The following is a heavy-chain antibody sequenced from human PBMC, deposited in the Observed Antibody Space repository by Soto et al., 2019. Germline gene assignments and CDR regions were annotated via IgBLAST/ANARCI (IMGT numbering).Heavy chain of an antibody. V-gene: IGHV1-69*13. CDR2: IIPIFGTA. CDR1: GGTFSIYA. D-gene: IGHD6-13*01. J-gene: IGHJ3*02. CDR3: ARDGSSFGPTDI. Sequence: SVKVSCKASGGTFSIYAISWVRQAPGQGLEWMGGIIPIFGTANYAQKFQGRVTITADESTSTAYMELSSLRSEDTAVYYCARDGSSFGPTDIWGQGTMVTVS.